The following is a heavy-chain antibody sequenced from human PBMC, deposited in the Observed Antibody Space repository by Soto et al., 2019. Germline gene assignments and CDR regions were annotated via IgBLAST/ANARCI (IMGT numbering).Heavy chain of an antibody. CDR1: GGSFSGYY. J-gene: IGHJ6*02. D-gene: IGHD3-10*01. CDR3: ASSAGHPGDFFYYNGMDV. CDR2: INHSGST. V-gene: IGHV4-34*01. Sequence: SETLSLTCAVYGGSFSGYYWSWIRQPPGKGLEWIGEINHSGSTNCNPSLKSRVTISVDTSKNQFSLNLSSVTAADTAVYYCASSAGHPGDFFYYNGMDVWGQGTTVTVSS.